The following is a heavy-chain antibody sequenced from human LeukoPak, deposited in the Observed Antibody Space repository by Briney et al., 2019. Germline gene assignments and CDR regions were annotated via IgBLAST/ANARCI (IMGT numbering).Heavy chain of an antibody. J-gene: IGHJ3*02. CDR3: AKDMVRGVRGDAFDI. CDR1: GFTFDDYA. D-gene: IGHD3-10*01. Sequence: GGSLRLSCAASGFTFDDYAMHWVRQAPGKGLEWVSLIRGDGGSTYYADSVKGRFTISRDNSKNSLYLQMNSLRTEDTALYYCAKDMVRGVRGDAFDIWGQGTMVTVSS. V-gene: IGHV3-43*02. CDR2: IRGDGGST.